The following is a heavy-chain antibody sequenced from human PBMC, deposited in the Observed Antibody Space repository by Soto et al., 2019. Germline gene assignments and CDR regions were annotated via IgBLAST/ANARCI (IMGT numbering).Heavy chain of an antibody. J-gene: IGHJ3*02. CDR3: AAVGLYPDAFDI. Sequence: GASVKVACKASGYSVTSYALDWVRQAPGQRLEWIGWIVLGSGNTNYAQKFQERVTITRDMSTTTAYMELSSLRSEDTAVYYCAAVGLYPDAFDIWGQGTMVTVSS. CDR2: IVLGSGNT. D-gene: IGHD3-16*02. CDR1: GYSVTSYA. V-gene: IGHV1-58*01.